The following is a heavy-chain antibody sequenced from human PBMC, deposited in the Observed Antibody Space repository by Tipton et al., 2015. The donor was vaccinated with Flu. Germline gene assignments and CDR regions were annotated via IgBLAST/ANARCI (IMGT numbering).Heavy chain of an antibody. CDR2: IYYSGST. D-gene: IGHD3-10*01. CDR1: GGSISSSSYY. Sequence: TLSLTCTVSGGSISSSSYYWGWIRQPPGKGLEWIGSIYYSGSTYYNPSLKSRVTISVDTSKNQFSLKLSSVTAADTAVYYCATYYYGSGTQSAFDYWGQGTLVTVSP. V-gene: IGHV4-39*07. CDR3: ATYYYGSGTQSAFDY. J-gene: IGHJ4*02.